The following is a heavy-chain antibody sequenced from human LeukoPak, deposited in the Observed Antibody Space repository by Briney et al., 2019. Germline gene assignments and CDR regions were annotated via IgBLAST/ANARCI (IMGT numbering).Heavy chain of an antibody. D-gene: IGHD3-22*01. V-gene: IGHV4-59*01. Sequence: SETLSLTCTVSGGSISSYYWSWIRQPPGKGLEWIGYIYYSGSTNYNPSLKSRVTISVDTSKNQFSLKLSSVTAADTAVYYCARGPYYYESSGYYPIDYWGQGTPVTVSS. CDR3: ARGPYYYESSGYYPIDY. CDR2: IYYSGST. J-gene: IGHJ4*02. CDR1: GGSISSYY.